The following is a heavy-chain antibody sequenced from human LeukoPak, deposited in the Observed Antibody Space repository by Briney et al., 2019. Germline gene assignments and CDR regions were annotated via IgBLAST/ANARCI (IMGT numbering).Heavy chain of an antibody. CDR1: GGSITSSTYH. Sequence: PSETLSLTCTVSGGSITSSTYHWGWIRQPPGKGLEWIGSIYYTGTTYYNPSLRSRVTISVDTSKNQFSLKLSSVTAADRAVYYCARIGAGDYYYYMDVWGKGTTVTISS. V-gene: IGHV4-39*07. CDR3: ARIGAGDYYYYMDV. D-gene: IGHD3-3*01. CDR2: IYYTGTT. J-gene: IGHJ6*03.